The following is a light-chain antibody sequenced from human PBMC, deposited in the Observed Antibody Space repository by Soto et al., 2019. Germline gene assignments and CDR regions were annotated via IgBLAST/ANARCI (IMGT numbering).Light chain of an antibody. J-gene: IGKJ1*01. Sequence: EIVLTQSPGTLSLSPGERATLSCRASQTVSSSYLAWYQQKPGQAPRLLIYGASTRATGIPGRFSGSASGTEFTLTISSLQPEDFTVYSCLQYHNLWAFGQGTKVEI. CDR3: LQYHNLWA. CDR2: GAS. V-gene: IGKV3-20*01. CDR1: QTVSSSY.